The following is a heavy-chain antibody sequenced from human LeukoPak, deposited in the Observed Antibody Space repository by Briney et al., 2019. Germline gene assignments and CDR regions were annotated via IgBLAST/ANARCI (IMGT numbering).Heavy chain of an antibody. V-gene: IGHV3-23*01. CDR3: AKDWWGSYYSY. J-gene: IGHJ4*02. CDR1: GFTFSSYT. Sequence: PGGSLRLSCAASGFTFSSYTMHWVRQAPGKGLEWVSAISGSGGSTYYAGSVKGRFTISRDNSKNTVYLQMNTLRAEDTAVYYCAKDWWGSYYSYWGQGTLVTVSS. CDR2: ISGSGGST. D-gene: IGHD1-26*01.